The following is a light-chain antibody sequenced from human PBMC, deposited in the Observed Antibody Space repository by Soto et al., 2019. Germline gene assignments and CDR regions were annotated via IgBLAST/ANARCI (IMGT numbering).Light chain of an antibody. V-gene: IGKV3-11*01. CDR3: QQRSNWPRVT. J-gene: IGKJ5*01. CDR2: DAS. CDR1: QSVSSD. Sequence: EIVMTQSPATLSVSPGERATLSCRASQSVSSDLAWYHQTPGQAPRLLIYDASNRATGIPARFSGSGSGTDFTLTISSLEPEDFAVYYCQQRSNWPRVTFGQGTRLEIK.